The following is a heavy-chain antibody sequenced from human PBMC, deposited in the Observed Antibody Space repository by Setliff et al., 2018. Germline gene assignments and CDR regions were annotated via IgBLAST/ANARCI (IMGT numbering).Heavy chain of an antibody. D-gene: IGHD1-26*01. CDR3: ARTGTYRYFDY. CDR2: IHYSGTT. Sequence: SETLSLTCTVSGGSINNYYWAWIRQPPGKGLEWIGRIHYSGTTYYNASLKSRVTMSVDTSKNQFSLNLSSVTAADTAVYYCARTGTYRYFDYWGQGALVTVSS. V-gene: IGHV4-39*01. CDR1: GGSINNYY. J-gene: IGHJ4*02.